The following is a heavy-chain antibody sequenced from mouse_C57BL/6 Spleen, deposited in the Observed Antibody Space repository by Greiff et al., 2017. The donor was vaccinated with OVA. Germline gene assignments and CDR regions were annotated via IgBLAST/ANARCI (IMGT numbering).Heavy chain of an antibody. CDR2: IRSKSNNYAT. CDR1: GFSFNTYA. J-gene: IGHJ4*01. V-gene: IGHV10-1*01. Sequence: EVKLMESGGGLVQPKGSLKLSCAASGFSFNTYAMNWVRQAPGKGLEWVARIRSKSNNYATYYADSVKDRFTISRDDSESMLYLQMNNLKTEDTAMYYCVVEGYAMDYWGQGTSVTVSS. CDR3: VVEGYAMDY.